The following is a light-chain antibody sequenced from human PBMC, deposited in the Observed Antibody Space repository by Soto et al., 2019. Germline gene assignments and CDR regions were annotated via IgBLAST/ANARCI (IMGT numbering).Light chain of an antibody. Sequence: QSALTQPASVSGSPGQSITISCTGTSGDVDAFDYVSWYQQHPGKAPKLMIFEVSDRPSGVSDRFSGSKSGSTASLTISGLQAEDEADYFCTSFTSSSTKLFGTGTKVTVL. CDR3: TSFTSSSTKL. CDR1: SGDVDAFDY. CDR2: EVS. J-gene: IGLJ1*01. V-gene: IGLV2-14*01.